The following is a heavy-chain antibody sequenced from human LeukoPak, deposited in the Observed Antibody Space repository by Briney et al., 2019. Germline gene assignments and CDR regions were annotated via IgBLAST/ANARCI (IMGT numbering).Heavy chain of an antibody. Sequence: PGGSLRLSCAASGFTFSSYSMNWVRQAPGKGLEWVSSISSSSNYIYYADSVKGRFTISRDNAKNSLFLQMNRLRAEDTAVYYCARYCSGGSCYNYYYGMDVWGKGTTVTVSS. V-gene: IGHV3-21*01. CDR2: ISSSSNYI. D-gene: IGHD2-15*01. J-gene: IGHJ6*04. CDR1: GFTFSSYS. CDR3: ARYCSGGSCYNYYYGMDV.